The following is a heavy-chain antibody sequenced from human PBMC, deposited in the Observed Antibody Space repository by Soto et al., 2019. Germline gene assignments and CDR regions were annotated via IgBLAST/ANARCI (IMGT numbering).Heavy chain of an antibody. V-gene: IGHV3-33*01. CDR2: IWYDGSNK. J-gene: IGHJ4*02. D-gene: IGHD2-15*01. CDR1: GFTFSSYG. CDR3: ARDQGGYFDY. Sequence: QVQLVESGGGVVQPGRSLRLSCAASGFTFSSYGMHWVRQAPGKGLEWVAVIWYDGSNKYYVDSVKSRFTISRDNSKNTLYLQMNSLRAEDTAVYYCARDQGGYFDYWGQGTLVTVSS.